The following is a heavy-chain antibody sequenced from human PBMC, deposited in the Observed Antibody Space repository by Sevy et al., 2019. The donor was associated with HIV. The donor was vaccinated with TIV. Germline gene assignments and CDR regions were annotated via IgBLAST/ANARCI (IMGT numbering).Heavy chain of an antibody. Sequence: SETLSLTCAVSGYSISNGFYWGWVRQSAGRGLEWIGSIYHNENTYYNPSLKSRVSISLDTSNHQFSLRLSFVTAAETAVYYCARHAAFYYGSGSYLYYFDYWGQGTLVTVSS. CDR3: ARHAAFYYGSGSYLYYFDY. J-gene: IGHJ4*02. D-gene: IGHD3-10*01. CDR1: GYSISNGFY. V-gene: IGHV4-38-2*01. CDR2: IYHNENT.